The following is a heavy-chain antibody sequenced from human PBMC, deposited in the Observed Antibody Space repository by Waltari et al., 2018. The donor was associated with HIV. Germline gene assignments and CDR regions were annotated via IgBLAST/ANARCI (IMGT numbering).Heavy chain of an antibody. Sequence: QVHLIQSAFDMKRPGASVTIACKVSGYPLSDLSMQWVRQGPGHRLEWMGGFDPKNGKPVYSQRFRGRVSLAEDTSEDTAYLELNRLTSDDTAVYYCVTLYKQSPLYSNFWGQGTLVTVSP. CDR2: FDPKNGKP. D-gene: IGHD2-15*01. CDR1: GYPLSDLS. CDR3: VTLYKQSPLYSNF. J-gene: IGHJ1*01. V-gene: IGHV1-24*01.